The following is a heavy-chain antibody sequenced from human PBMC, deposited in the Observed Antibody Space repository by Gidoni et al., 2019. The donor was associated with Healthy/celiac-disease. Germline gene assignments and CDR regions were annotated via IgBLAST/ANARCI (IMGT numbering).Heavy chain of an antibody. V-gene: IGHV4-34*01. Sequence: QVQLQRWGAGLLKPSETLSLTCAVYGGSFSGYYWSWIRQPPGKGLEWIGEITHSGSTNYNPSLKSRVSISVDTSKNQFSLKLSSVTAADTAVYYCARGKVVPDALSWYNWFDPWGQGTLVTVSS. CDR2: ITHSGST. CDR1: GGSFSGYY. CDR3: ARGKVVPDALSWYNWFDP. D-gene: IGHD2-2*01. J-gene: IGHJ5*02.